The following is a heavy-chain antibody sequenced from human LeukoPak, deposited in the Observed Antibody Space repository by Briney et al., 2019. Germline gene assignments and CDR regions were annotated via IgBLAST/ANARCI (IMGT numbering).Heavy chain of an antibody. CDR3: ARRAASGRHFDH. Sequence: PSETLSLTCTVSGDSMSPYFWSWLRQPAGKGLEWIGRIYNTVSTDYNPSPKSRLTIPEETSKNEFSLRLTSVTAADTAVYFCARRAASGRHFDHWGQGILVTVAS. CDR2: IYNTVST. J-gene: IGHJ4*02. D-gene: IGHD3-10*01. CDR1: GDSMSPYF. V-gene: IGHV4-4*07.